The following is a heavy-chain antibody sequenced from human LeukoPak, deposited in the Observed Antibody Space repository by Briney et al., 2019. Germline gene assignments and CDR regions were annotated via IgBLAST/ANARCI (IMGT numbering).Heavy chain of an antibody. CDR1: GGSIRSSSHY. D-gene: IGHD6-19*01. V-gene: IGHV4-39*01. J-gene: IGHJ4*02. CDR2: IYFSGIT. Sequence: SETLSLTCTASGGSIRSSSHYWGWIRQPPGKGLEWIGNIYFSGITFYNPSLKSRLTISVDTSNNQFSLKLSSVTAADTALYYCARQRTTGGWIEWVDYWGQGALVTVSS. CDR3: ARQRTTGGWIEWVDY.